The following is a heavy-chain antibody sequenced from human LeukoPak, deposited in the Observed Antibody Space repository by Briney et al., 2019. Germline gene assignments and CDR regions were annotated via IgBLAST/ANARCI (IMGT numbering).Heavy chain of an antibody. J-gene: IGHJ3*02. CDR2: IYPGNSDT. Sequence: GESLKISCQASGYSFTIYWFAWVRHIPGKGLEWMGLIYPGNSDTRYSPSFQGQVTISADKSISTAYLRWSSLKASDTAMYYCARLLTSGSSSSRAFDIWGQGTMVTVSS. V-gene: IGHV5-51*01. CDR3: ARLLTSGSSSSRAFDI. CDR1: GYSFTIYW. D-gene: IGHD1-26*01.